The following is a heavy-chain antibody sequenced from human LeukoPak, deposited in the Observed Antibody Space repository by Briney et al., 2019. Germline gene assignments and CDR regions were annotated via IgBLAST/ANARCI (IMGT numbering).Heavy chain of an antibody. V-gene: IGHV4-38-2*01. CDR1: GYSISSGYY. D-gene: IGHD3-10*01. J-gene: IGHJ6*03. CDR2: IYHSGST. CDR3: ARGQRFSASSFNYYMDV. Sequence: SETLSLTCAVSGYSISSGYYWGWIRQPPGKGLEWIGSIYHSGSTYYNPSLKSRVTISVDTSKNQFSLKLSSVTAADTAVYYCARGQRFSASSFNYYMDVWGKGTTVTVSS.